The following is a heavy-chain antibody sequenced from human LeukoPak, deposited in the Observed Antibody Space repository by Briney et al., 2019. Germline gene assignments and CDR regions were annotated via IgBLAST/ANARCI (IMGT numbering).Heavy chain of an antibody. CDR3: AKVAEMSTILGKFDN. Sequence: HPGGSLRLSCAASGFTFSSYAMSWVRQAPGKGLEWVSAISGNGGRTYYGDSVKGRFTISRDNSKNTLYLQMNSLRAEDTAVFYCAKVAEMSTILGKFDNWGQGTLVTVSS. V-gene: IGHV3-23*01. D-gene: IGHD5-24*01. CDR2: ISGNGGRT. CDR1: GFTFSSYA. J-gene: IGHJ4*02.